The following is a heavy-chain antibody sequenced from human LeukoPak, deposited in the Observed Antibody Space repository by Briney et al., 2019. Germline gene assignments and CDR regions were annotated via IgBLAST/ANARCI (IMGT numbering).Heavy chain of an antibody. CDR2: MNPNSGNT. Sequence: ASVKVSCKASGYTFTDYYIHWVRPAPGQGLEWMGWMNPNSGNTGYAQKFQGRVTITRNTSISTAYMELSSLRSEDTAVYYCARGRDDFWSGYYEALGYYYYMDVWGKGTTVTVSS. CDR3: ARGRDDFWSGYYEALGYYYYMDV. D-gene: IGHD3-3*01. CDR1: GYTFTDYY. J-gene: IGHJ6*03. V-gene: IGHV1-8*03.